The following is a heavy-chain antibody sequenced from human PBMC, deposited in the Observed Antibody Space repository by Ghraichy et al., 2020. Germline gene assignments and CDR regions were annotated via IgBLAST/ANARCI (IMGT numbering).Heavy chain of an antibody. V-gene: IGHV1-46*01. J-gene: IGHJ4*02. CDR1: GYTFTSYY. CDR2: INPNAGGT. Sequence: ASVKVSCKASGYTFTSYYFHWVRQAPGQGLEWVGIINPNAGGTNYAQKFQGRVTMTRDTSTSTVYMELSSLRSEDTTVYYCARGEGRGQSFGFDYWGQGTLVTVSS. CDR3: ARGEGRGQSFGFDY. D-gene: IGHD3-3*01.